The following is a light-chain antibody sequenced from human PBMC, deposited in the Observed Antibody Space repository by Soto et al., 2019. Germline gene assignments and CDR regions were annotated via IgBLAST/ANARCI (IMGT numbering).Light chain of an antibody. CDR3: SSYTSSSTPYV. CDR1: SSDVGGYNY. V-gene: IGLV2-14*01. Sequence: QSVLTQPASVSGSPGQSITISCTGTSSDVGGYNYVSWYQQHPVKAPKLMIYDVTNRPSGVSDRFSGSKSGNTASLTISGLQAEDEDDYYCSSYTSSSTPYVFGTGPMLTVL. J-gene: IGLJ1*01. CDR2: DVT.